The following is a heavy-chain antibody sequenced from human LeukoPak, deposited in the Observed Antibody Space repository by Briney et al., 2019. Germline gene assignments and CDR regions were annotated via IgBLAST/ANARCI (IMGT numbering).Heavy chain of an antibody. CDR1: GGSFSGYY. V-gene: IGHV4-34*01. J-gene: IGHJ4*02. CDR2: INHSGST. CDR3: ARGLSGYSGYSFDY. Sequence: SETLSLTCAVYGGSFSGYYWSWIRQPPGKGLEWIGEINHSGSTNYNPSLKSRVTISVDTSKNQFSLKLSSATAADTAVYYCARGLSGYSGYSFDYWGQGTLVTVSS. D-gene: IGHD5-12*01.